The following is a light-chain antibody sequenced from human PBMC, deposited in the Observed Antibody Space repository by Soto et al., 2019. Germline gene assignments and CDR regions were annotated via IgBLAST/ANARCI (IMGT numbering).Light chain of an antibody. CDR2: EVT. V-gene: IGLV2-23*02. CDR3: CSYAGTTTWV. CDR1: SSDVGSHNF. Sequence: SVLTQPASVSGSPGQSITISCTGTSSDVGSHNFVSWYQQRPGKAPKLMIFEVTKRPSGVSSRFSASKSGNTASLTISGVQAEDEADYYCCSYAGTTTWVFGGGTKVTVL. J-gene: IGLJ2*01.